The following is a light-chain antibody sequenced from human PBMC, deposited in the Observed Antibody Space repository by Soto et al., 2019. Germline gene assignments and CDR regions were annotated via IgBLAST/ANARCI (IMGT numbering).Light chain of an antibody. Sequence: DIQMTQSPSSLSASVGDRVTITCRASQSISSYLNWYQQKPGKAPKLLIYAASSLQSGVPSRFSGSGSGTDFTLTISSLQPEDFATYYCQQSYSTSPSFGPRTKVDIK. CDR3: QQSYSTSPS. CDR2: AAS. J-gene: IGKJ3*01. CDR1: QSISSY. V-gene: IGKV1-39*01.